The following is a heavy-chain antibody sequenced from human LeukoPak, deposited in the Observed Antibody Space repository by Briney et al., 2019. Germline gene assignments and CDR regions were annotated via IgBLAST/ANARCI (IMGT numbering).Heavy chain of an antibody. CDR3: ARTSPQWELLVS. V-gene: IGHV3-13*01. CDR1: GLSFSSYD. J-gene: IGHJ4*02. D-gene: IGHD1-26*01. Sequence: GGSLRLSCAASGLSFSSYDMHWVRQATGKGLEWVSAIGTKGDTYYSDSVRGRFTISRENGKNSLYLQMNSLRAGDTAVYYCARTSPQWELLVSWGQGTLVTVSS. CDR2: IGTKGDT.